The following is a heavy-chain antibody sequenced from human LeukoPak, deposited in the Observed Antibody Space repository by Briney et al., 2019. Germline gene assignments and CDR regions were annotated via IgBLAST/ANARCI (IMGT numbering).Heavy chain of an antibody. D-gene: IGHD2-2*01. V-gene: IGHV3-23*01. CDR3: AKMAVGVVVPAAMHTFDY. Sequence: PGGSLRRSCAASGFTFSSYAMSWVRQAPGKGLEWVSAISGSGGSTYYADSVKGRFTISRDNSKNTLYLQMNSLRAEDTAVYYCAKMAVGVVVPAAMHTFDYWGQGALVTVSS. CDR2: ISGSGGST. CDR1: GFTFSSYA. J-gene: IGHJ4*02.